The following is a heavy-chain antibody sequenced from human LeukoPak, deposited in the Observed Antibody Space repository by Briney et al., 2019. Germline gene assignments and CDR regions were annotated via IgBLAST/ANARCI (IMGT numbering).Heavy chain of an antibody. CDR1: GGAFSSYG. D-gene: IGHD6-13*01. J-gene: IGHJ4*02. CDR2: INPNSGRT. CDR3: ARGRSGLAAAGTYDY. Sequence: EASVKVSCKTSGGAFSSYGINWVRQAAGQGLEWMGWINPNSGRTGYAQKFQGRVTMTANTSISTAYMELSSLRFDDTAVYYCARGRSGLAAAGTYDYWGQGTLITVSS. V-gene: IGHV1-8*02.